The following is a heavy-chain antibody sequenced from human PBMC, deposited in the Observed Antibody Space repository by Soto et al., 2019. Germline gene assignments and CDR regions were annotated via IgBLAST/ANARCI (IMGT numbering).Heavy chain of an antibody. V-gene: IGHV4-4*02. D-gene: IGHD6-19*01. Sequence: SETLSLTCAVSGDSISSTFWWTWVRQSPGKGLEWIGEVYHTGNTRYNPYLKSRVTISVDTSKNQFSLKLSSVTAADTSVYYCARDGIAVAGMRAFDIWGQGTMVTVSS. CDR3: ARDGIAVAGMRAFDI. CDR1: GDSISSTFW. CDR2: VYHTGNT. J-gene: IGHJ3*02.